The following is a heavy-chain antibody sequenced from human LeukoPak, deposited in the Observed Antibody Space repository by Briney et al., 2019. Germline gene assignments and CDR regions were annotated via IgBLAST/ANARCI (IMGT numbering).Heavy chain of an antibody. D-gene: IGHD1-26*01. V-gene: IGHV1-3*01. CDR2: INPGNGNT. J-gene: IGHJ4*02. Sequence: VASVKVSCKASGFTFTSYAMHWVRQAPGQRLEWMGWINPGNGNTKYSQKFQGRVTITRDTSASTTYMELSSLRSEDTAVYYCARDGATEGYYYFDYWGQGTLVTVSS. CDR3: ARDGATEGYYYFDY. CDR1: GFTFTSYA.